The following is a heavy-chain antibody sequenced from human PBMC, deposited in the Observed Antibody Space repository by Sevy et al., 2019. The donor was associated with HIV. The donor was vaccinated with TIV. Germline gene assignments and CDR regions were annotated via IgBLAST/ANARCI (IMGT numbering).Heavy chain of an antibody. D-gene: IGHD1-7*01. CDR3: ARQTWITGTTRHFQY. CDR2: IHHSGST. V-gene: IGHV4-38-2*01. J-gene: IGHJ1*01. Sequence: SETLSLTCGVSGYSISSGYFWGWIRQPPGKGLELIGTIHHSGSTYYNPSLKSRVTISVDTSKNQFSLNLSSVTAADTAVYYCARQTWITGTTRHFQYWGQGTLVTVSS. CDR1: GYSISSGYF.